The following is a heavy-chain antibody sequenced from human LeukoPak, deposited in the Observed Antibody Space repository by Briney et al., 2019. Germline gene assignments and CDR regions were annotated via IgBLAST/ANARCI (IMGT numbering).Heavy chain of an antibody. V-gene: IGHV3-48*03. D-gene: IGHD3-10*01. CDR2: ISSSSSTI. CDR1: GFTLSSYE. Sequence: GGSLRLSCAASGFTLSSYEMNWVRQAPGKGLEWVSYISSSSSTIYYADSVKGRFTISRDNAKNSLYLQMNSLRAEDTALYYRAREDLITMVRGVINYYYYMDVWGKGTTVTVSS. J-gene: IGHJ6*03. CDR3: AREDLITMVRGVINYYYYMDV.